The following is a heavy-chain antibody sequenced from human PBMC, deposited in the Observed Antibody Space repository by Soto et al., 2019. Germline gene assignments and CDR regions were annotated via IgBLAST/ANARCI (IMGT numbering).Heavy chain of an antibody. CDR1: GFTCSDYY. CDR3: ARSRGDEFDY. J-gene: IGHJ4*02. V-gene: IGHV3-11*06. D-gene: IGHD4-17*01. Sequence: GGAVRLSCVASGFTCSDYYMSWIRQAPGKGLEWVSYISSSSSYTNYADSVKGRFTISRDNAKNSLYLQMNSLRAEDTAVYYCARSRGDEFDYWGQGTLVTVSS. CDR2: ISSSSSYT.